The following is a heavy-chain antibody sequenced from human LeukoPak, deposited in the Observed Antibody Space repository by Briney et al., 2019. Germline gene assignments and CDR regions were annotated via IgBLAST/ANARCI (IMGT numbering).Heavy chain of an antibody. CDR1: GFTFDDYA. V-gene: IGHV3-9*01. CDR2: ISWNSDNI. J-gene: IGHJ4*02. CDR3: AKSINSGCSAVIDY. D-gene: IGHD6-19*01. Sequence: GGSLRLSCAASGFTFDDYAIHWVRQAPGKGLEWVSGISWNSDNIRYADSVKGRFTISRDNAKNSLYLQMNSLRAEDTALYYCAKSINSGCSAVIDYWGQGTLVTVSS.